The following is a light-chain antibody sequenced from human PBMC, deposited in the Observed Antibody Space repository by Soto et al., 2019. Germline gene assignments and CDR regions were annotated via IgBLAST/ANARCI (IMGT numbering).Light chain of an antibody. CDR1: QSVTSA. Sequence: EIGLTQSPDTLSLSPGERATLSCRASQSVTSALVWYQQKLGQAPRLLMYAASSRATGTPARFSGSGSGTDFTLTISSLEPEDFAVYYCQQRSNWPLTFGGGTKVDIK. V-gene: IGKV3-11*01. CDR2: AAS. J-gene: IGKJ4*01. CDR3: QQRSNWPLT.